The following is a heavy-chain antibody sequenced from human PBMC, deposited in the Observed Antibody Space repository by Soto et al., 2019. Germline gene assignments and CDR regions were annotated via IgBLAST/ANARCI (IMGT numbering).Heavy chain of an antibody. J-gene: IGHJ5*02. CDR3: ARQLLLEYSSGRHGWFDP. Sequence: SETLSLTCTVSGGSISSSSYYWGWIRQPPWKGLEWIGSIYYSGSTYYNPSLKSRVTISVDTSNNQFSLKLSSVTAADTAVYYCARQLLLEYSSGRHGWFDPWGQGXLLTVYS. CDR1: GGSISSSSYY. V-gene: IGHV4-39*01. D-gene: IGHD6-19*01. CDR2: IYYSGST.